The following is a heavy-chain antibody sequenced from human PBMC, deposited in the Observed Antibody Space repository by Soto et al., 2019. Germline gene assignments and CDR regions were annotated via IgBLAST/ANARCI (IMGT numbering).Heavy chain of an antibody. V-gene: IGHV3-23*01. CDR3: AKAYGGNSFLSHFDSY. CDR1: GFTFSSYA. Sequence: EVQLLESGGGLVQPGGSLRLSSAASGFTFSSYAMSWVRQAPGKGLEWVSAISGSGGSTYYADSVKGRFTISRDNSKNTVYLQMNSLRAEDTAVYYCAKAYGGNSFLSHFDSYWGQGTLVTVSS. D-gene: IGHD3-9*01. J-gene: IGHJ4*02. CDR2: ISGSGGST.